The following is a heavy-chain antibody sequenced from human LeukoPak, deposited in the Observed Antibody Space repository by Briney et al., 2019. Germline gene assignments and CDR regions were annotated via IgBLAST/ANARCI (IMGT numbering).Heavy chain of an antibody. J-gene: IGHJ4*02. CDR2: INPNSGGT. CDR1: GYTFTGYY. D-gene: IGHD3-3*01. Sequence: GASVKVSCKASGYTFTGYYMHWVRQAPGQGLEWMGRINPNSGGTSYAQKFQGRVTMTRDTSISTAYMELSRLRSDDTAVYYCARGDYDFWSGYYQDYWGQGTLVTVSS. V-gene: IGHV1-2*06. CDR3: ARGDYDFWSGYYQDY.